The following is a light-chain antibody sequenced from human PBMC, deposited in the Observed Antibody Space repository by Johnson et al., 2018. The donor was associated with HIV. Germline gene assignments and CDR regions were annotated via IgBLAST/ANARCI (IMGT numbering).Light chain of an antibody. J-gene: IGLJ1*01. Sequence: QSVLTQPPSVSAAPGQKVTISCSGSSSNIGNNYVSWYKQLPGTAPKLLIYDNNKRPSGIPDRFSGSKSGTSATLGITGLQTGDEADYYCETWDSNLSGVFGTGTRVTVL. CDR3: ETWDSNLSGV. CDR1: SSNIGNNY. CDR2: DNN. V-gene: IGLV1-51*01.